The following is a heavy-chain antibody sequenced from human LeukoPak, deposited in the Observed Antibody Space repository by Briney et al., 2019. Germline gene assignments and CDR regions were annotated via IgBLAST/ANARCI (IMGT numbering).Heavy chain of an antibody. J-gene: IGHJ4*02. CDR3: ARQAGNYAYYFDY. D-gene: IGHD1-7*01. CDR2: IYYSGKT. CDR1: SASISSYY. Sequence: PSETLSLTCSVSSASISSYYWNWIRQPPGKGLEWIGSIYYSGKTKYNPSLKSRVTLAVDTSKNQFSLKLTTVTAADAAVYYCARQAGNYAYYFDYWGQGVLVTVSS. V-gene: IGHV4-59*08.